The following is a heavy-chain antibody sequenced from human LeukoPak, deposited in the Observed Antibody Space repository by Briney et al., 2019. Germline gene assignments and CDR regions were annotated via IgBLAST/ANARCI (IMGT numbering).Heavy chain of an antibody. CDR3: VRDGNRGYDMDV. CDR1: GVTFSSYW. CDR2: INHNGNVN. J-gene: IGHJ6*02. Sequence: GGSLRLSCAASGVTFSSYWMNWARQAPGKGLEWVASINHNGNVNYYVDSVKGRFTISGDIATNSVYLQMNSLRAEDTALYYCVRDGNRGYDMDVWGQGTAVTVSS. D-gene: IGHD3-10*01. V-gene: IGHV3-7*01.